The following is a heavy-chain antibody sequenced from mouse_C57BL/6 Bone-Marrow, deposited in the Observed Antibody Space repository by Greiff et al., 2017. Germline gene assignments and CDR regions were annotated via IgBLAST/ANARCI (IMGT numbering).Heavy chain of an antibody. CDR3: ARYYYGSSYYAMDY. V-gene: IGHV1-82*01. J-gene: IGHJ4*01. CDR2: IYPGDGDT. D-gene: IGHD1-1*01. Sequence: QVQLKQSGPELVKPGASVKISCKASGYAFSSSWMNWVKQRPGKGLEWIGRIYPGDGDTNYNGKFKGKATLTADTSSSTAYMQLSSLTSEDSAVYFCARYYYGSSYYAMDYWGQGTSVTVSS. CDR1: GYAFSSSW.